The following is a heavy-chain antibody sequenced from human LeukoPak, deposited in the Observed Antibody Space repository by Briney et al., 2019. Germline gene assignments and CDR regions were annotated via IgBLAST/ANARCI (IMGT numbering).Heavy chain of an antibody. J-gene: IGHJ2*01. CDR3: AKDRTVGASYWYFDL. CDR1: GFTFSTFG. CDR2: IAYDGSNI. D-gene: IGHD1-26*01. Sequence: GGSLRLSCAASGFTFSTFGMHWVRQAPGKGLEWVAVIAYDGSNIYYADSVKGRFTISRDNSKNTLYLHMNTLRAEDTAIYYCAKDRTVGASYWYFDLWGRGTLVTVSS. V-gene: IGHV3-30*18.